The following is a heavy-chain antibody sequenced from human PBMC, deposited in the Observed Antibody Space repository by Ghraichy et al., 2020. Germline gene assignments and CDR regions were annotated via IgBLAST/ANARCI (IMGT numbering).Heavy chain of an antibody. J-gene: IGHJ4*02. V-gene: IGHV1-2*06. D-gene: IGHD1-14*01. CDR1: GYTFTDYY. Sequence: ASVKVSCKGSGYTFTDYYIHWVRQAPGQGPEWMGRISPDTGGTPYSQKFQGRLTMTRDTSISTVYMELGSLTSDDTAIYYCGRDLFNRRVDYWGQGTRVTVSS. CDR2: ISPDTGGT. CDR3: GRDLFNRRVDY.